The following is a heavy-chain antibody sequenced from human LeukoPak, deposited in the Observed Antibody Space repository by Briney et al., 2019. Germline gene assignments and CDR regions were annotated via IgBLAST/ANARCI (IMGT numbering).Heavy chain of an antibody. J-gene: IGHJ4*02. CDR3: ARKRYYDFWSGYYGGLFFDY. D-gene: IGHD3-3*01. Sequence: GGSLRLSYAASGFTFDDYGMSWVRQAPGKGLEWISGINWNGGSTGYAVSVKGRFTISRDNAKNSLYLQMNSLRAEDTAVYYCARKRYYDFWSGYYGGLFFDYWGQGTLVTVSS. CDR2: INWNGGST. CDR1: GFTFDDYG. V-gene: IGHV3-20*03.